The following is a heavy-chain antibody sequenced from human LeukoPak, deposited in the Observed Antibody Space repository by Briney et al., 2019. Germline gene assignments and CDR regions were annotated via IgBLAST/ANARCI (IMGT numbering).Heavy chain of an antibody. CDR3: AKGRPVICSGGSCYGGAFDI. D-gene: IGHD2-15*01. CDR2: ISGSGGST. Sequence: GGSPRLSCAASGFTFSSYAMSWVRQAPGKGLEWVSAISGSGGSTYYADSVKGRFTISRDNSKNTLYLQMNSLRAEDTAVYYCAKGRPVICSGGSCYGGAFDIWGQGTMVTVSS. V-gene: IGHV3-23*01. J-gene: IGHJ3*02. CDR1: GFTFSSYA.